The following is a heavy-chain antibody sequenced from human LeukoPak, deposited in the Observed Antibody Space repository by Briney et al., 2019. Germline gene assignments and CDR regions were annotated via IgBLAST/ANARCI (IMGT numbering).Heavy chain of an antibody. V-gene: IGHV4-39*01. CDR1: GGSFSNNYN. CDR2: LYYSGQT. J-gene: IGHJ6*03. D-gene: IGHD4-23*01. Sequence: SQTLSLTCSVSGGSFSNNYNWDWIRQPPGKGLEWIGSLYYSGQTYSNPSLKSRVTISVDSSKRQFSLNLSSGTAEDTAAYYCTRSSDFGGLNFYYYMDVWGKGTTVTVSS. CDR3: TRSSDFGGLNFYYYMDV.